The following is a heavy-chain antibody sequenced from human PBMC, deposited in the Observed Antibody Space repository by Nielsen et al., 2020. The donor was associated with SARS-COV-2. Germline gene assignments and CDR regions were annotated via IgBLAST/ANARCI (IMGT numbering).Heavy chain of an antibody. J-gene: IGHJ6*02. CDR3: ARALRYYYYYYGMDV. CDR1: GYTFTSYD. D-gene: IGHD4-17*01. CDR2: MNPNSGNT. V-gene: IGHV1-8*01. Sequence: ASVKVSCKASGYTFTSYDINWVRQATGQGLEWMGWMNPNSGNTGYAQKFQGRVTMTRNTSISTAYMELSSLRSDDTAVYYCARALRYYYYYYGMDVWGQGTTVTVSS.